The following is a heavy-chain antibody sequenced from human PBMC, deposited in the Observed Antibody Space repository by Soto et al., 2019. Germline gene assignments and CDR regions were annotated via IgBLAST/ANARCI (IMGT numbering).Heavy chain of an antibody. CDR1: GFTFSSYG. CDR3: AKGKGVGATPDGANC. V-gene: IGHV3-23*01. D-gene: IGHD1-26*01. J-gene: IGHJ4*02. Sequence: EVQVLESGGGLVQPGGSLRLSCAASGFTFSSYGMNWVRQAPGKGLEWVSGIRSDGDTTYNADSVKGRFTVSRDTSKNTVDLKMNSLRAEDTAVYYYAKGKGVGATPDGANCWGQGTLVTVSS. CDR2: IRSDGDTT.